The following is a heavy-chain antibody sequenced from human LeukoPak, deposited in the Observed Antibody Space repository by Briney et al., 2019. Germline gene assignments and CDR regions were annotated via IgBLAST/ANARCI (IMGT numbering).Heavy chain of an antibody. Sequence: PSETLSLTCTVSGGSISSSSYYWGWIRQPPGKGLEWIGSIYYSGSTYYNPSLKSRVTISVDTSKNQFSLKLSSVTAADTAVYYCAREEVAGTECAFDIWGQGTMVTVSS. D-gene: IGHD6-19*01. CDR2: IYYSGST. J-gene: IGHJ3*02. CDR1: GGSISSSSYY. CDR3: AREEVAGTECAFDI. V-gene: IGHV4-39*07.